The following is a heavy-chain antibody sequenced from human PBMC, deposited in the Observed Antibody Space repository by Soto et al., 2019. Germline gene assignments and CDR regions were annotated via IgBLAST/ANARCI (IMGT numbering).Heavy chain of an antibody. J-gene: IGHJ6*03. V-gene: IGHV4-39*01. D-gene: IGHD2-8*02. CDR1: GGSISSSSYY. CDR2: IYYSGST. Sequence: SETLSLTCTVSGGSISSSSYYWGWIRQPPGKGLEWIGSIYYSGSTYYNPSLKSRVTISVDTSKNQFSLKLSSVTAADTAVYYCARLTRGGWSYYYYYMDVWGKGTTVTVSS. CDR3: ARLTRGGWSYYYYYMDV.